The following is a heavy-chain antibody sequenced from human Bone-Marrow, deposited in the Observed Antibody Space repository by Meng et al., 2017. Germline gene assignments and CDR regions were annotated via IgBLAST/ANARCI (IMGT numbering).Heavy chain of an antibody. Sequence: QVQLQQWGAGLLKASETLSLTCFVAGGSFSDYYWSWIRQPPGKGLEWIGEINHSGSTNYNPSLESRATISVDTSQNNLSLKLSSVTAADSAVYYCARGPTTMAHDFDYWGQGTLVTVSS. CDR1: GGSFSDYY. CDR3: ARGPTTMAHDFDY. J-gene: IGHJ4*02. D-gene: IGHD4-11*01. CDR2: INHSGST. V-gene: IGHV4-34*01.